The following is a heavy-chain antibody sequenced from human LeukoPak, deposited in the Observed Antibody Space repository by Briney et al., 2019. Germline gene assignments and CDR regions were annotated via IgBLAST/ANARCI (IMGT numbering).Heavy chain of an antibody. V-gene: IGHV1-2*04. D-gene: IGHD6-13*01. CDR1: GYTFTGYY. CDR3: AREDSSSWYGFDY. Sequence: ASVKVSCKASGYTFTGYYMHWVRQAPGQGLEWMGWINPNSGGTNYAQKFQGWVTTTRDTSISTAYMELSRLRSDDTAVYYCAREDSSSWYGFDYWGQGTLVTVSS. J-gene: IGHJ4*02. CDR2: INPNSGGT.